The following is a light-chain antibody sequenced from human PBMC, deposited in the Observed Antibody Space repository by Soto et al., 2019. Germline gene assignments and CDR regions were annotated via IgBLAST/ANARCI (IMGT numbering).Light chain of an antibody. CDR1: SSNIGRNY. CDR3: AAWDDSLRGYV. Sequence: VLSQPPSASGTPGQRVTIPCSGSSSNIGRNYIYWYQQLPGTAPKLLIYGNTQRPSGVPDRFSGSKSGTSVSLAISGLRSEDEADYYCAAWDDSLRGYVFGTGTKVTVL. CDR2: GNT. V-gene: IGLV1-47*02. J-gene: IGLJ1*01.